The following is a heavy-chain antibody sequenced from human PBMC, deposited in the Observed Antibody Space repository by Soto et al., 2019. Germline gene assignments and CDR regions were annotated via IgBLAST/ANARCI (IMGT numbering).Heavy chain of an antibody. D-gene: IGHD3-16*01. CDR3: ARWGDNQRLDS. V-gene: IGHV3-33*01. J-gene: IGHJ4*02. Sequence: QVQLVQSGGGVVQPGGSLRLSCEATGFTFRSHGMHWVRQAPGKGLEWVAVIWYDGSNKYYADSVKGRLTISRDNSKNTLYLQMNSLRAEDTAVYYCARWGDNQRLDSWGQGTLVTGSS. CDR2: IWYDGSNK. CDR1: GFTFRSHG.